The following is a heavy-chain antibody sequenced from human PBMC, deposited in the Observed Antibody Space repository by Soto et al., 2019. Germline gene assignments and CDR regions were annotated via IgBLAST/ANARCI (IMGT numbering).Heavy chain of an antibody. V-gene: IGHV3-20*01. CDR2: INWNGGST. J-gene: IGHJ4*02. Sequence: EVQVVESGGGVVRPGGSLRLSCAASGFNFDDYGMSWVRQAPGKGMEWVSVINWNGGSTGYADSVKGRFTISRETAKNSLYMQMKRLRAEHTALYHCARVGVVVPASLYYFDHWGQGTLVTVSS. CDR1: GFNFDDYG. D-gene: IGHD2-2*01. CDR3: ARVGVVVPASLYYFDH.